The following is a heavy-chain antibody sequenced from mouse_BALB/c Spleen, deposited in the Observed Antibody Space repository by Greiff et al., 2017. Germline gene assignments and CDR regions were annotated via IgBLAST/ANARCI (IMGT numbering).Heavy chain of an antibody. CDR2: IDPANGNT. J-gene: IGHJ4*01. D-gene: IGHD3-1*01. CDR1: GFNIKDTY. Sequence: VQLKESGAELVKPGASVKLSCTASGFNIKDTYMHWVKQRPEQGLEWIGRIDPANGNTKYDPKFQGKATITADTSSNTAYLQLSSLTSEDTAVYYCARGSSGYLYAMDYWGQGTSVTVSS. CDR3: ARGSSGYLYAMDY. V-gene: IGHV14-3*02.